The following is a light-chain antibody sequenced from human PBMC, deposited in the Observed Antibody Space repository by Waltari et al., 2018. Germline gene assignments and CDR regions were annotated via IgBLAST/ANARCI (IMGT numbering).Light chain of an antibody. CDR2: EVS. Sequence: QSALTQPASVSGSPGQSIPLSCTGTSRAFGRYNLFPRYQQHPGKAPKLMIYEVSKRPSGVSNRFSGSKSGNTASLTISGLQAEDEADYYCCSYAGSSTHVVFGGGTKLTVL. CDR1: SRAFGRYNL. J-gene: IGLJ2*01. V-gene: IGLV2-23*02. CDR3: CSYAGSSTHVV.